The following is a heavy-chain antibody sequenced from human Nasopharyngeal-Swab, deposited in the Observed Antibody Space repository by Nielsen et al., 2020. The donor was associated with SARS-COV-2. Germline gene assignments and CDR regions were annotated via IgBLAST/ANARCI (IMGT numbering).Heavy chain of an antibody. V-gene: IGHV4-4*02. J-gene: IGHJ4*02. CDR3: AREVAAGGDY. D-gene: IGHD6-13*01. CDR2: IYHSGST. Sequence: WIRQPPGKGLEWIGEIYHSGSTNYNPSLKSRVTISVDKPKNQFSLKLSSVTAADTAVYYCAREVAAGGDYWGQGTLVTVSS.